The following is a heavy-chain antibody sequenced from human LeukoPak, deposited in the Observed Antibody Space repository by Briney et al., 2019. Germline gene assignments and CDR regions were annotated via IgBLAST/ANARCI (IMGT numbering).Heavy chain of an antibody. V-gene: IGHV1-2*02. Sequence: ASVKVSCKASGYTFTDYYILWVRQAPGQGPEWMGWINPNSGGTNYAQNLKGRVTMTRDTSLSTAYMELNSLTSDDTAVYYCARDLPKTGYVGALDIWGQGTMVTVSS. CDR1: GYTFTDYY. J-gene: IGHJ3*02. CDR2: INPNSGGT. CDR3: ARDLPKTGYVGALDI. D-gene: IGHD5-12*01.